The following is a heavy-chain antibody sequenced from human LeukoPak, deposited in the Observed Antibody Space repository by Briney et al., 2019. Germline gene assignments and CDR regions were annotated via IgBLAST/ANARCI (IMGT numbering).Heavy chain of an antibody. V-gene: IGHV1-18*01. CDR3: ARAVRGYSYAYLPY. CDR2: ISAYDGNT. CDR1: GYTFSRYG. Sequence: ASVKVSCKPSGYTFSRYGIRWARQAPGQGLEWMGWISAYDGNTNYAQKLQGRVTMTTDTSTSTAYMELRSLRSDDTAVYYCARAVRGYSYAYLPYWGQGTLVTVSS. J-gene: IGHJ4*02. D-gene: IGHD5-18*01.